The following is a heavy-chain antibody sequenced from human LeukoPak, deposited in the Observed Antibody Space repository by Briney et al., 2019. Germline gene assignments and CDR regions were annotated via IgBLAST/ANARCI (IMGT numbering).Heavy chain of an antibody. Sequence: GGSLRLSCTAAGFTFSTYAMGWARQAPGKGLEWVSGIGSSGFDTYYADSAKGRFTISRDNSKYTVYLQMNSLRAEDTALYYCMRAYTTNGRYSEPWGQGTLVTVSS. J-gene: IGHJ4*02. V-gene: IGHV3-23*01. D-gene: IGHD2-8*01. CDR2: IGSSGFDT. CDR1: GFTFSTYA. CDR3: MRAYTTNGRYSEP.